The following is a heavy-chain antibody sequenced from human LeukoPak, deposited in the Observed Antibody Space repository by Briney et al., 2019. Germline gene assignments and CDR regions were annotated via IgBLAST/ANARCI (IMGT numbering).Heavy chain of an antibody. CDR1: GFTFSSYW. D-gene: IGHD6-13*01. J-gene: IGHJ4*02. CDR2: IKQDGSEK. Sequence: GGSLRLSCAASGFTFSSYWMSWVRQAPGKGLEWVANIKQDGSEKYYVDSVKGRFTISRDNAKNSLYLQMNSLRAEDTAVYYCTRDLGIAAAGTGFDYWGQETLVTVSS. CDR3: TRDLGIAAAGTGFDY. V-gene: IGHV3-7*01.